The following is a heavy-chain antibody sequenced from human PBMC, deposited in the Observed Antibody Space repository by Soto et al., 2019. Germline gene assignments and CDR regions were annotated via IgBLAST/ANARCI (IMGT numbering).Heavy chain of an antibody. J-gene: IGHJ4*02. CDR3: ARERSSYPHYFDS. Sequence: QVQLQESGPGLVKPSQTLSLTCTVSSGSISSGIHYWSWIRQHPGKGLEWIGYIYYNGNTYYNPSLKSRISISVDKSKNQFSLKLSSVPAADTAVYYCARERSSYPHYFDSWGQGTLVTVSS. D-gene: IGHD6-6*01. CDR1: SGSISSGIHY. V-gene: IGHV4-31*03. CDR2: IYYNGNT.